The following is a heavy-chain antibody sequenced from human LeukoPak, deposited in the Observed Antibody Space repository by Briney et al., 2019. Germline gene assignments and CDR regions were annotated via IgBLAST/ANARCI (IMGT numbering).Heavy chain of an antibody. D-gene: IGHD6-6*01. CDR2: INHSGST. Sequence: SETLSLTCAVYGGSFSGYYWSWIRQPPGKGLEWIGEINHSGSTNYNPSLKSRVTISVDTSKNQFSLKLSSVTAADTAVYYCARDLNLYSSSLGNWFDPWGQGTLVTVSS. J-gene: IGHJ5*02. CDR1: GGSFSGYY. CDR3: ARDLNLYSSSLGNWFDP. V-gene: IGHV4-34*01.